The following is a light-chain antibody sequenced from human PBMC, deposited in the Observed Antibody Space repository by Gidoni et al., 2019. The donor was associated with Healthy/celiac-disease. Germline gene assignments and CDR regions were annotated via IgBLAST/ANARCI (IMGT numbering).Light chain of an antibody. CDR2: AAS. V-gene: IGKV1-NL1*01. CDR3: QQYYSTPPIT. CDR1: QGISNS. Sequence: DIQMTQSPSSLSASVGDRVTITCRASQGISNSIAWYQQKPGKAPKLLLYAASRLESGVPSRFSGSGSGSDYTLTISSLQPEDFATYYCQQYYSTPPITFXGXTKVEIK. J-gene: IGKJ4*01.